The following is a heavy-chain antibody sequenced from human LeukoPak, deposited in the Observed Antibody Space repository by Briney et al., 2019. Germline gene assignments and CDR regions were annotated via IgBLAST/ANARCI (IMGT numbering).Heavy chain of an antibody. CDR2: ISGSGGSA. Sequence: PGGSLRLSCAASGFTFSSYAMSWVRQAPGKGLEWVSAISGSGGSAYYADSVKGRFTISRDNSKNTLYLQMNSLRAENTAVYYCAKGISVTTFQHWGQGTLVIVSS. V-gene: IGHV3-23*01. CDR1: GFTFSSYA. J-gene: IGHJ1*01. D-gene: IGHD5-18*01. CDR3: AKGISVTTFQH.